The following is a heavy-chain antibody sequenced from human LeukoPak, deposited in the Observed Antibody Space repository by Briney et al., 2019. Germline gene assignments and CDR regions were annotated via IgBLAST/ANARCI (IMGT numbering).Heavy chain of an antibody. D-gene: IGHD4-23*01. J-gene: IGHJ6*03. CDR2: INPNSGGT. CDR3: ARDGYGGNSDYYYYYNMDV. V-gene: IGHV1-2*02. Sequence: GASVKVSCKASGYTFTGYYMHWVRQAPGQGLEWMGWINPNSGGTNYAQKFQGRVTMTRDTSISTAYMELSRLRSDDTAVYYCARDGYGGNSDYYYYYNMDVWGKGTTVTVSS. CDR1: GYTFTGYY.